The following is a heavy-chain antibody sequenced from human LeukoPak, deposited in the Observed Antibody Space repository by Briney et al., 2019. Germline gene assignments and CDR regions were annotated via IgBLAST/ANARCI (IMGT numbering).Heavy chain of an antibody. Sequence: SETLSLTCTVSGGSISSSSSYWGWIRQPPGKGLEWIGNIYYTGSTYYNPSLTSRVTISVDTSKNQFSLKLSSVTAADTAVYYCATTTIRLGYWGQGTLVTVSS. J-gene: IGHJ4*02. CDR2: IYYTGST. D-gene: IGHD1-26*01. CDR3: ATTTIRLGY. V-gene: IGHV4-39*07. CDR1: GGSISSSSSY.